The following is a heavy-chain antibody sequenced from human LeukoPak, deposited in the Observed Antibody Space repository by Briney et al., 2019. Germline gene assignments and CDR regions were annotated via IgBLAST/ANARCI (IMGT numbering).Heavy chain of an antibody. CDR1: GGSISTYF. D-gene: IGHD6-19*01. J-gene: IGHJ4*02. CDR2: IYYSGNT. Sequence: SETLSVTCAVSGGSISTYFWSWIRQPTGNGLEWIGYIYYSGNTNYNPSLKSRVTISVDTSKNQFSLNLSSVTAADTAVYYCAREPPGYSSGWHGAYFDYWGQGILVTVSS. CDR3: AREPPGYSSGWHGAYFDY. V-gene: IGHV4-59*01.